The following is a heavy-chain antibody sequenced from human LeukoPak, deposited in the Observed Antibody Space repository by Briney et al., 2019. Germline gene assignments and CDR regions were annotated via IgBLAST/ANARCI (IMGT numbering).Heavy chain of an antibody. Sequence: PGGSLRLSCTASGFTFSSYSMNWVRQAPGKGLEWVSSISSSSNFMYYVDSVKGRFTISRDNAKNSLYLQMNSLRAEDTALYYCAKDVFPTGYTNVHSYWFFDFRGQGTLVTVSS. J-gene: IGHJ4*02. D-gene: IGHD5-12*01. V-gene: IGHV3-21*04. CDR1: GFTFSSYS. CDR3: AKDVFPTGYTNVHSYWFFDF. CDR2: ISSSSNFM.